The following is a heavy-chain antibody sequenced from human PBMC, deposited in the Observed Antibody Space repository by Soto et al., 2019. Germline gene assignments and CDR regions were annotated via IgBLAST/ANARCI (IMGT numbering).Heavy chain of an antibody. Sequence: PGGSLRLSCAASGFTFSSYGMHWVRQAPGKGLEWVAVIWYDGSNKYYADSVKGRFTISRDNSKNTLYLQMNSLRAEDTAVYYCARKMVWEPPGYGMDVWGQGTTVTVSS. V-gene: IGHV3-33*01. J-gene: IGHJ6*02. CDR3: ARKMVWEPPGYGMDV. D-gene: IGHD3-10*01. CDR1: GFTFSSYG. CDR2: IWYDGSNK.